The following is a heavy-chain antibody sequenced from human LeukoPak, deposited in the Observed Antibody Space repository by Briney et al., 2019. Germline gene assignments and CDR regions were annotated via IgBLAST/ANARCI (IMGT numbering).Heavy chain of an antibody. V-gene: IGHV4-34*01. D-gene: IGHD6-19*01. CDR2: INHSGST. CDR1: GGSFSGYY. J-gene: IGHJ4*02. CDR3: AXDRIAVAGLDY. Sequence: SETLSLTCAVYGGSFSGYYWSWIRQPPGKGLEWIGEINHSGSTNYNPSLKSRVTISVDTSKNQFSLKLSSVTAADTAVYYCAXDRIAVAGLDYWGQGTLVTVSS.